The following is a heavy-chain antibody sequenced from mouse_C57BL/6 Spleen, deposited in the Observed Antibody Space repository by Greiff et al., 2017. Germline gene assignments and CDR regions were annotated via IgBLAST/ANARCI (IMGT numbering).Heavy chain of an antibody. Sequence: EVKLVESEGGLVQPGSSMKLSCTASGFTFSDYYMAWVRQVPEKGLEWVANINYDGSSTYYLDSLKSRFIISRDNAKNILYLQMSSLKSEDTATYYCARDRGDSNYDCWGQGTTLTVSS. CDR2: INYDGSST. J-gene: IGHJ2*01. D-gene: IGHD2-5*01. V-gene: IGHV5-16*01. CDR1: GFTFSDYY. CDR3: ARDRGDSNYDC.